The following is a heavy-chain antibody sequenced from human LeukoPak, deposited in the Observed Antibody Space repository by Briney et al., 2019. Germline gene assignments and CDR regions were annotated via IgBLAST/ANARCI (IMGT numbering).Heavy chain of an antibody. Sequence: GGSLRLSCAASGFTFSNAWMSWVRQAPGKGLEWVGRIKSKTDGGTTDYAAPVKGRFTISRDDSKNTPYLQMNSLKTEDTAVYYCTTVWYSSGWRIDYWGQGTLVTVSS. CDR1: GFTFSNAW. J-gene: IGHJ4*02. D-gene: IGHD6-19*01. V-gene: IGHV3-15*01. CDR2: IKSKTDGGTT. CDR3: TTVWYSSGWRIDY.